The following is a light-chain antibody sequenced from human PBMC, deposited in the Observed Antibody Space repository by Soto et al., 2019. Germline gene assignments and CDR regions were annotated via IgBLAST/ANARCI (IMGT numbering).Light chain of an antibody. V-gene: IGKV3-15*01. CDR2: GAS. CDR3: QKYNNWPYT. CDR1: QSVSDN. Sequence: EVVMTQSPATLSVSPGERVTLSCRASQSVSDNLAWYQQKPGQAPSLLIYGASTRATTIPGRFSGSGSGTEFTLTISSLQSEDVAVYYCQKYNNWPYTFGQGTKLDI. J-gene: IGKJ2*01.